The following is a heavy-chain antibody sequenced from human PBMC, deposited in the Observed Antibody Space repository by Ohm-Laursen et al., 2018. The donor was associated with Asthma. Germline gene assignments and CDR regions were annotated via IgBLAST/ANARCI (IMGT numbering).Heavy chain of an antibody. Sequence: SLRLSCTASGFTISNYWMSWVRQAPGKGLEWVSAISGSGGSTYYADSVKGRFTISRDNSKNTLYLQMNSLRAEDTAVYYCAKDLVDFWSGPFDYWGQGTLVTVSS. J-gene: IGHJ4*02. CDR2: ISGSGGST. CDR3: AKDLVDFWSGPFDY. V-gene: IGHV3-23*01. CDR1: GFTISNYW. D-gene: IGHD3-3*01.